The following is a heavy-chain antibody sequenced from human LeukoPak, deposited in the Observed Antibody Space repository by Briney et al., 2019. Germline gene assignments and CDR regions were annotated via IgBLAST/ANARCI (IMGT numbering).Heavy chain of an antibody. J-gene: IGHJ4*02. CDR3: ARDQGGILTGYYTEFDY. Sequence: GGSLRLSCAASGFTFSSYWMHWVRQAPGKGLVWVSRINSDGSSTSYADSVKGRFTISRDNAKNTLYLQMNSLRAEDTAVYYCARDQGGILTGYYTEFDYWGQGTLVTVPS. CDR1: GFTFSSYW. V-gene: IGHV3-74*01. CDR2: INSDGSST. D-gene: IGHD3-9*01.